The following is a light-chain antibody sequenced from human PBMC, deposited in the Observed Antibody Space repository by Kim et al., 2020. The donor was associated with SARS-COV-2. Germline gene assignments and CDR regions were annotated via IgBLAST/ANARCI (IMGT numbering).Light chain of an antibody. CDR3: QAWDSSTGV. CDR1: KLGDKY. Sequence: SVSPGQTASITCSGDKLGDKYACWYQQKPGQAPVLVIYQDSKRPSGIPERFSGSNSGNTATLTISGTQAMDEADYYCQAWDSSTGVFGTGTKVTVL. J-gene: IGLJ1*01. V-gene: IGLV3-1*01. CDR2: QDS.